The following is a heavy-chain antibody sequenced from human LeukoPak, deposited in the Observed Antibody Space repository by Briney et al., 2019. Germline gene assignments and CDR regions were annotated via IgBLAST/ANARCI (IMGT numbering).Heavy chain of an antibody. D-gene: IGHD6-19*01. V-gene: IGHV3-33*05. CDR3: SIVAVASDFDY. CDR2: IKYDGSNK. J-gene: IGHJ4*02. Sequence: GRSQRLSCAASGFTLFSSYDMHWVRQAPGKGLEWVAIIKYDGSNKYYIDSVKGRFTISRDNSRNTLYLQMNGLRVEDTAVYYCSIVAVASDFDYWGQGTLVTVSS. CDR1: GFTLFSSYD.